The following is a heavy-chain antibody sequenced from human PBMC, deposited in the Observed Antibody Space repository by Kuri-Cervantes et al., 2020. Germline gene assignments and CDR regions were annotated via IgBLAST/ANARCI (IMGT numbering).Heavy chain of an antibody. Sequence: GESLKISCAASGFTFNNVWMSWVRQAPGRGLEWVGRIKSKSDGGTTDNAAPVKGRFTISRDDSKAMLYLQMISLKTEDTAVYYCTSFPRGYSGHDSNPPSSLWGQGTLVTVSS. V-gene: IGHV3-15*01. CDR2: IKSKSDGGTT. D-gene: IGHD5-12*01. J-gene: IGHJ4*02. CDR1: GFTFNNVW. CDR3: TSFPRGYSGHDSNPPSSL.